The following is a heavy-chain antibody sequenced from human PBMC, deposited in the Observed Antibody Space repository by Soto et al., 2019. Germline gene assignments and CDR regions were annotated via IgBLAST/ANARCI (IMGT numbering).Heavy chain of an antibody. CDR3: VRDVSSSIDC. J-gene: IGHJ4*02. D-gene: IGHD2-2*01. CDR1: GYTFTAYA. V-gene: IGHV1-3*01. Sequence: AASVKVSCKASGYTFTAYALHWVRQAPGHRLEWMGWINAGNGDTKYSHKFQDRVTIYRDTSASTVYMEMSSLRSEDTTVYYCVRDVSSSIDCWGQGTPVTVSS. CDR2: INAGNGDT.